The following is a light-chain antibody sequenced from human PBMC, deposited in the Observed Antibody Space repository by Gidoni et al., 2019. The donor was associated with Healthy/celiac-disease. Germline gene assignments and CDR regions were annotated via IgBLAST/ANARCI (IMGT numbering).Light chain of an antibody. CDR2: KAS. CDR3: QQYNSYSWT. CDR1: QSISSR. Sequence: DIQMTQSSSTLSASVGDRVTITCRASQSISSRLAWYPQKTGKAPRLLIYKASSLESGVPSRFTGRVSGTGFTLTISSLQPDDFATYYCQQYNSYSWTFGQGTKVEIK. J-gene: IGKJ1*01. V-gene: IGKV1-5*03.